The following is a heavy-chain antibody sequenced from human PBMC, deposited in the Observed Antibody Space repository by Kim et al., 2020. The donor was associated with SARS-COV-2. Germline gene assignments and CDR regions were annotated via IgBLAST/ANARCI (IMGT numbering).Heavy chain of an antibody. J-gene: IGHJ5*02. CDR1: GGSISSYY. D-gene: IGHD5-18*01. Sequence: SETLSLTCTVSGGSISSYYWSWIRQPPGKGLEWIGYIYYSGSTNYNPSLKSRVTISVDTSKNQFSLKLSSVTAADTAVYYCARELSRGLPQRRGPGNWFDPWGQGTLVTVSS. CDR3: ARELSRGLPQRRGPGNWFDP. V-gene: IGHV4-59*13. CDR2: IYYSGST.